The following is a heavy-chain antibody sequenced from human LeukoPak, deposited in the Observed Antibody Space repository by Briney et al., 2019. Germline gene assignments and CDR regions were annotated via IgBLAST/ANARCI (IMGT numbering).Heavy chain of an antibody. D-gene: IGHD2-15*01. CDR3: ASQVVGAAFDP. J-gene: IGHJ5*02. CDR2: IKSDGSMT. V-gene: IGHV3-74*01. Sequence: QPGGSLRLSCVASGSTFSGYWMHWVRQPPGKGLVWVSRIKSDGSMTNYADSVKGRFTISRDNAKNTLYLQKNSLRAEDTAVYYCASQVVGAAFDPWGQGTLVTVSS. CDR1: GSTFSGYW.